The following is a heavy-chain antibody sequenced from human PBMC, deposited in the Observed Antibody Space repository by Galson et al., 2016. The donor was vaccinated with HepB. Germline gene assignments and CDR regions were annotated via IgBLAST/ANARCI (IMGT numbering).Heavy chain of an antibody. J-gene: IGHJ6*02. V-gene: IGHV3-74*01. CDR3: ARGNDMDV. CDR2: VNGDGSST. Sequence: SLRLSCAVSGFTFSNYWMQWVRQGPGQGLVWVSRVNGDGSSTTYAGSVKGRFTISRDNAQSTMYLQMNSLSAEDTAVYYCARGNDMDVWGQGTTVTVSS. CDR1: GFTFSNYW.